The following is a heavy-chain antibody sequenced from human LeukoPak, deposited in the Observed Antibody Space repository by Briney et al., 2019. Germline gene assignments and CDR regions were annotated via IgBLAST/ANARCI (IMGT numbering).Heavy chain of an antibody. D-gene: IGHD3-3*01. CDR2: IYSGGST. CDR3: ARVSGYYDFWSGYSFDY. CDR1: GFTVSSNY. Sequence: GGSLRLSCSASGFTVSSNYMCWVRQAPGKGLEWVSVIYSGGSTYYADSVKGRFTISRDNSKNTLYLQMNSLRAEDTAVYYCARVSGYYDFWSGYSFDYWGQGTLVTVSS. J-gene: IGHJ4*02. V-gene: IGHV3-53*01.